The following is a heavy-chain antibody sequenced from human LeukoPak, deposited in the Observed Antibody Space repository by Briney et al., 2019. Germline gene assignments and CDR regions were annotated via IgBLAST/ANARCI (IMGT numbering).Heavy chain of an antibody. Sequence: GGSLRLSCAASGFTFSSYSMNWVRQAPGKGLEWVSSISSSSSYIYYADSVKGRFTISRDNAKNSLYLQMNSLRAEDTALYHCARVVPAAIDAFDIWGQGTMVTVSS. D-gene: IGHD2-2*01. CDR3: ARVVPAAIDAFDI. CDR1: GFTFSSYS. CDR2: ISSSSSYI. V-gene: IGHV3-21*04. J-gene: IGHJ3*02.